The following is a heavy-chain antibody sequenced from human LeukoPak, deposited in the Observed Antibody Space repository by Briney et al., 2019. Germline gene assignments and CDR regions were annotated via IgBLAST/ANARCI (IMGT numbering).Heavy chain of an antibody. CDR2: IIPIFGTA. CDR1: GGTFSSYA. D-gene: IGHD4-11*01. V-gene: IGHV1-69*13. J-gene: IGHJ6*02. Sequence: SVKVSCKASGGTFSSYAISWVRQAPGQGLEWMGGIIPIFGTANYAQKFQGRVTITADESTSTAYMELSSLRSEDTAVYYCAGDFSHDYSNYGGMDVWGQGTTVTVSS. CDR3: AGDFSHDYSNYGGMDV.